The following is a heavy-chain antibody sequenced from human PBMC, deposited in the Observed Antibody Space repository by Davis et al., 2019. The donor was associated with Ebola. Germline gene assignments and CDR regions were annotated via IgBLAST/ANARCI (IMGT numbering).Heavy chain of an antibody. CDR1: AYTFTSYA. V-gene: IGHV7-4-1*02. D-gene: IGHD3-10*01. CDR2: INTNTGNP. J-gene: IGHJ4*02. Sequence: ASVKVSCKASAYTFTSYAMNWVRQAPGQGLEWMGWINTNTGNPTYAQGFTGRFVFSLDTSVSTAYLQISSLKAEDTAVYYCARGIQWFGELSTFDYWGQGTLVTVSS. CDR3: ARGIQWFGELSTFDY.